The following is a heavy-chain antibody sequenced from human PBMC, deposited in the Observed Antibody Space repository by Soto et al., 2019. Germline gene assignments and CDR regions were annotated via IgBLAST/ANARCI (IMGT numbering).Heavy chain of an antibody. CDR1: GFTFSSYS. V-gene: IGHV3-23*01. D-gene: IGHD1-26*01. J-gene: IGHJ4*02. CDR3: ARAQWELDY. CDR2: FRTGGDDATT. Sequence: EVQLLESGGGLVQPGGSLRLSCAASGFTFSSYSMSWVRQAPGKGLEWVSGFRTGGDDATTYYADSVKGRFTISRDNAKNSLYLQMNSLRADDTAVYYCARAQWELDYWGQGTLVTVSS.